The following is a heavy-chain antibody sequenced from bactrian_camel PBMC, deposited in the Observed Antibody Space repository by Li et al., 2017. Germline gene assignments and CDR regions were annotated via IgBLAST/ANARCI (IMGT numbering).Heavy chain of an antibody. CDR2: IEGDGTT. D-gene: IGHD3*01. CDR3: AADSGWAAYCSLVRGSGYEYHY. V-gene: IGHV3S53*01. CDR1: GYTYSNGC. Sequence: HVQLVESGGGSVQAGGSLTLSCAASGYTYSNGCMGWSRQAPGKEREGVAFIEGDGTTSYADSVKGRFTISKDNAKNTLYLQMNSLKPGDTAMYYCAADSGWAAYCSLVRGSGYEYHYWGQWTQVTVS. J-gene: IGHJ4*01.